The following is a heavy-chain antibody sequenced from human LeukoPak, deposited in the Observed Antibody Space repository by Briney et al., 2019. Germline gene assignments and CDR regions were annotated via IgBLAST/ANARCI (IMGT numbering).Heavy chain of an antibody. CDR1: GGSITGYY. CDR3: ARETSQEGAHYMDV. V-gene: IGHV4-59*01. Sequence: SETLSLTCAVSGGSITGYYWSWIRQPPGKGLGWIGYTYYSGSTNYNPSLKSRVTISVDTSKNQFSLKLSSVTAADTAVYYCARETSQEGAHYMDVWGKGTTVTISS. CDR2: TYYSGST. D-gene: IGHD3-16*01. J-gene: IGHJ6*03.